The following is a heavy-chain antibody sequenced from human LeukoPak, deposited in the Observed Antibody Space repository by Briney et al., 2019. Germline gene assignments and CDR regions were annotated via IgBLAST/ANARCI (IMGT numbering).Heavy chain of an antibody. J-gene: IGHJ4*02. D-gene: IGHD6-19*01. CDR1: GFTFSSYG. CDR3: AKESGSGLSEVDY. CDR2: IWYDGSNK. Sequence: GGSLRLSCAASGFTFSSYGMHWVRQAPGKGLEWVAVIWYDGSNKYYADSVKGRFTISRDNSKNTLYLQMNSLRAEDTAVYYCAKESGSGLSEVDYWGQGTLVTVSS. V-gene: IGHV3-33*06.